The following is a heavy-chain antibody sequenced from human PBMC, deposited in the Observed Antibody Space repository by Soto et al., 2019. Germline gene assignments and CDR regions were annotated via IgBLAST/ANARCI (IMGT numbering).Heavy chain of an antibody. Sequence: QVQLVQSGAAEKKPGASVKVSCKASGYTFTSYAMNCVRQAPGQRLEWMGGVNTGNGNTKYSQKFQGRFTITRDTSASTAYRDLSSLRSEDTAVYYCARSFAVVTSLDYWGQGTLVTVSS. J-gene: IGHJ4*02. CDR1: GYTFTSYA. CDR2: VNTGNGNT. D-gene: IGHD2-21*02. V-gene: IGHV1-3*04. CDR3: ARSFAVVTSLDY.